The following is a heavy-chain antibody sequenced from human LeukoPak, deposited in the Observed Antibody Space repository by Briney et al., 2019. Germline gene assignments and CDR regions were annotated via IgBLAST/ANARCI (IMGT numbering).Heavy chain of an antibody. CDR2: IYHSGST. CDR1: GGSISSGGYS. J-gene: IGHJ4*02. CDR3: ARASYDYVWGSYRSPQYYFDY. V-gene: IGHV4-30-2*01. D-gene: IGHD3-16*02. Sequence: PSETLSLTCAVSGGSISSGGYSWSWIRQPPGKGLEWIGYIYHSGSTYYNPSLKSRVTISVDRSKNQFSLKLSSVTAADTAVYYCARASYDYVWGSYRSPQYYFDYWGQGTLVTVSS.